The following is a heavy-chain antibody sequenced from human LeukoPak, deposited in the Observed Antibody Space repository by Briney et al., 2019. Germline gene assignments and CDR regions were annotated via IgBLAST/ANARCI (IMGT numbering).Heavy chain of an antibody. D-gene: IGHD6-6*01. CDR2: IYDSGST. V-gene: IGHV4-59*01. J-gene: IGHJ4*02. CDR3: ARVRYSSSPFDY. CDR1: GGSFSSYY. Sequence: SETLSLTCTVSGGSFSSYYWSWIRQPPGKGLEWIGYIYDSGSTNYKPSLKSRVTISVDTSKNQFSLKLSSVTAADTALYYCARVRYSSSPFDYWGQGTLVTVSS.